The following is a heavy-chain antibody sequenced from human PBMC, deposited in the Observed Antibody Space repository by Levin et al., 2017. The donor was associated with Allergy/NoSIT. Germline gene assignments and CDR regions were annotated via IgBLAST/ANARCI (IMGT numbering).Heavy chain of an antibody. CDR1: GFTFGDYA. Sequence: GESLKISCSASGFTFGDYAMSWFRQAPGKGLEWVAFLRSNRHGGKSEYAAYVRGSFIISRDDSKSISYLQMNSLKVEDTAVYYCTRDVAARHWFDPWGQGTLVTVSS. CDR2: LRSNRHGGKS. J-gene: IGHJ5*02. V-gene: IGHV3-49*03. D-gene: IGHD6-6*01. CDR3: TRDVAARHWFDP.